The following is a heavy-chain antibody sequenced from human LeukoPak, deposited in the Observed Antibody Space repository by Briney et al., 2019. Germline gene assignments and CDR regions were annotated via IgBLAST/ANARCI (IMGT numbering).Heavy chain of an antibody. CDR1: GGTFSSYT. J-gene: IGHJ4*02. V-gene: IGHV1-69*02. CDR3: ATTNDYDFWSGLDS. Sequence: ASVKVSCKASGGTFSSYTISWVRQAPGQGLEWMGWIIPILGIANYGKKIQGRVTITADKSTSTAYMELSSLRSEDTAVYYCATTNDYDFWSGLDSWGRGTLVTVSS. D-gene: IGHD3-3*01. CDR2: IIPILGIA.